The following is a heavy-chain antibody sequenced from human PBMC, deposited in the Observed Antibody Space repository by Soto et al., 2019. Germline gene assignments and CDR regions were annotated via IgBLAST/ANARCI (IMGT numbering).Heavy chain of an antibody. Sequence: SETLSLTCTVSGGSISNYYWTWIQQPPEKGLEWIGYIYYSGTTNYNPSLKSRVTISVDTSKNQFSLKLSSVTAADTAVYYCARRGHSYGIDYWGQGTQVTVS. V-gene: IGHV4-59*01. D-gene: IGHD5-18*01. CDR1: GGSISNYY. CDR3: ARRGHSYGIDY. J-gene: IGHJ4*02. CDR2: IYYSGTT.